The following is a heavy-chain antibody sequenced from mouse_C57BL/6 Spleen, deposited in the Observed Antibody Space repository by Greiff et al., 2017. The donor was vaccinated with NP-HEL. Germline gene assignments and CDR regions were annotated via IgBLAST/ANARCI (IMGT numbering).Heavy chain of an antibody. CDR3: ARDLRDWYFDV. CDR1: GYAFSSYW. CDR2: IYPGDGDT. Sequence: QVQLKESGAELVKPGASVKISCKASGYAFSSYWMNWVKQRPGKGLEWIGQIYPGDGDTNYNGKFKGKATLTADKSSSTAYMQLSSLTSEDSAVYFWARDLRDWYFDVWGTGTTVTVSS. V-gene: IGHV1-80*01. J-gene: IGHJ1*03. D-gene: IGHD1-1*01.